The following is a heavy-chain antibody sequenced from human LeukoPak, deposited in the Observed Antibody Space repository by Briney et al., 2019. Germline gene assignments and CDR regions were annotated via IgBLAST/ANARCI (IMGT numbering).Heavy chain of an antibody. CDR3: ARGSGSGWYDLADFDY. Sequence: GGSLRLSCAASGFTFSSYWMSWVRQAPGKGLEWVANIKQGGSEKYYVDSVKGRFTISRDNAKNSLYLQMNSLRAEDTAVYYCARGSGSGWYDLADFDYWGQGTLVTVSS. CDR2: IKQGGSEK. CDR1: GFTFSSYW. J-gene: IGHJ4*02. D-gene: IGHD6-19*01. V-gene: IGHV3-7*05.